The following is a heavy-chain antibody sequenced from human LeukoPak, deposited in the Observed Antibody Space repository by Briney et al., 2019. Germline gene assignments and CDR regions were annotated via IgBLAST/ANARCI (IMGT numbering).Heavy chain of an antibody. CDR1: GFTFSSYA. V-gene: IGHV3-23*01. Sequence: GGSLRLSCAASGFTFSSYAMNWVRQAPGKGLEWVSAISGSGGGTYYADSVTGRFTISRDNSRNTLYLQMNSLGAEDTAVYYCVLDSSGYAEFDYWGQGTLVTVSS. CDR2: ISGSGGGT. D-gene: IGHD3-22*01. CDR3: VLDSSGYAEFDY. J-gene: IGHJ4*02.